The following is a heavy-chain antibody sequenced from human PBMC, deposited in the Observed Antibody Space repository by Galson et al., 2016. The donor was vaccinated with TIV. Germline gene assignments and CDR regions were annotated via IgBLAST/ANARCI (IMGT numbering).Heavy chain of an antibody. CDR1: GASITNSGYY. J-gene: IGHJ6*03. CDR3: ARDKSGFETVDRFYYHMEA. CDR2: LYDSGST. Sequence: EALSLTCKVSGASITNSGYYWGWIRQAPGEGLEWIGNLYDSGSTHYNPALNSRVTISIDTSKNQFSLKRRSVTAADTAVYYCARDKSGFETVDRFYYHMEAWGKGTTVIVSS. D-gene: IGHD1-26*01. V-gene: IGHV4-39*07.